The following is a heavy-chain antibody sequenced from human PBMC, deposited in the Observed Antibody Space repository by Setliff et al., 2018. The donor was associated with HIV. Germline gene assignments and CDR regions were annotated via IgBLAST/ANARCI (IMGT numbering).Heavy chain of an antibody. V-gene: IGHV3-7*01. CDR1: GFTFSSYW. D-gene: IGHD3-22*01. CDR3: ARRGPQGKSVRNYYDSSGYIQESLGGMDV. J-gene: IGHJ6*02. Sequence: PGGSLRLSCAASGFTFSSYWMSWVRQAPGKGLEWVANIKQDGSEKYYVDSVKGRFTISRDNAKNSLYLQMNSLRAEDTAVYYCARRGPQGKSVRNYYDSSGYIQESLGGMDVWGQGTTVTVSS. CDR2: IKQDGSEK.